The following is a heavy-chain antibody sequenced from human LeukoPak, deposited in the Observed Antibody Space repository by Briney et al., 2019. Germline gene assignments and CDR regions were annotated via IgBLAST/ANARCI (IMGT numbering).Heavy chain of an antibody. J-gene: IGHJ6*03. Sequence: SETMSLTCTVSGGSISSTGYHWGWLRQPPGKGLEWIGSMFYSGSTHYNPSLKSRVSISVDTSKNQLSLNLNSVTATDTAVYYCATSITGTTLYFFYMDVWGKGTTVTVSS. D-gene: IGHD1-7*01. CDR2: MFYSGST. CDR3: ATSITGTTLYFFYMDV. CDR1: GGSISSTGYH. V-gene: IGHV4-39*01.